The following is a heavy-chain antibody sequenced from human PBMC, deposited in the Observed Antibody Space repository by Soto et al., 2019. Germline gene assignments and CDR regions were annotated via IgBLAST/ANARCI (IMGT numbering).Heavy chain of an antibody. D-gene: IGHD6-13*01. CDR2: IYYSGST. J-gene: IGHJ4*02. CDR3: ARGGAYSSSWCDY. CDR1: GGSISSYY. Sequence: SETLSLTCTVSGGSISSYYWSWIRQPPGKGLEWIGYIYYSGSTNYNPSLKSRVTISVETSKNQFSLKLSSVTAADTAVYYCARGGAYSSSWCDYWGQGTLVTVSS. V-gene: IGHV4-59*01.